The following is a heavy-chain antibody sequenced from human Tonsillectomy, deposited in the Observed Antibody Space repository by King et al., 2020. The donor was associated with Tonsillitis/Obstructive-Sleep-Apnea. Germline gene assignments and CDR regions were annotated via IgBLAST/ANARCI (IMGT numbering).Heavy chain of an antibody. J-gene: IGHJ4*02. CDR3: SSFLYCSSTSCFDY. CDR1: GGSFSGYY. V-gene: IGHV4-34*01. Sequence: VQLQQWGAGLLKPSETLSLTCAVYGGSFSGYYWSWIRQPPGKGLEWIGEINPSGSTNYNPSLKSRGTISVDTSKNQFSLTLISVTASDTAVYSCSSFLYCSSTSCFDYWGRGTLVTVSS. D-gene: IGHD2-2*01. CDR2: INPSGST.